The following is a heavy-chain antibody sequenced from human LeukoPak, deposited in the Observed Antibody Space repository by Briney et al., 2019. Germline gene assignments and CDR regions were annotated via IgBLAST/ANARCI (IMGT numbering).Heavy chain of an antibody. CDR3: ARDAQRYNWNYEAFDI. V-gene: IGHV3-64*01. J-gene: IGHJ3*02. CDR1: GFTFSSYA. D-gene: IGHD1-7*01. CDR2: ISSNGGST. Sequence: GGSLRLSCAASGFTFSSYAMHWVRQAPGKGLEYVSGISSNGGSTYYANSVKGRFTISRDNSKNTLYLQMGSPRAEDMAVYYCARDAQRYNWNYEAFDIWGQGTMVTVSS.